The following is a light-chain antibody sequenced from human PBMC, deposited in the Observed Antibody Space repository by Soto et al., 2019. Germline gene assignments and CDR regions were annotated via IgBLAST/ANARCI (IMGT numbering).Light chain of an antibody. CDR1: QGISRY. CDR2: AES. V-gene: IGKV1-9*01. J-gene: IGKJ4*01. CDR3: QKLNTYPVT. Sequence: DIQLTHTRTTLSASVGHSLTITCRASQGISRYLAWYQQKTGRAPKILISAESTLQSGVPYRFSGSGSGTDLNLSISRLQPEDFATYYCQKLNTYPVTCGGGTKVDIK.